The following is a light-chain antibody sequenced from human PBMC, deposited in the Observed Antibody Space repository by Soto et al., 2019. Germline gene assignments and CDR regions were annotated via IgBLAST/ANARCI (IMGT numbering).Light chain of an antibody. CDR3: QQRSNWPPT. Sequence: IVLTQSPAPLSLSPGERATISCRASQSVGRNLAWYQQKPGQAPRLLIYDASNRATGIPARFSGGGSGTDVTLTISSLEPEDFAVDYCQQRSNWPPTFGQGTKVDIK. V-gene: IGKV3-11*01. CDR2: DAS. J-gene: IGKJ1*01. CDR1: QSVGRN.